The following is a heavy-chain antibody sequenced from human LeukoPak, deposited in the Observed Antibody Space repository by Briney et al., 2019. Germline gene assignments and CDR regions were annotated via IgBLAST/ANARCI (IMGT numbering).Heavy chain of an antibody. Sequence: ASVKVSCKASGYTFTSHYMHWVRQAPGQGLEWMGIINPSGGSTSYAQKFQGRVTMTRDMSTSTVYMELSSLRSEDTAVYHCARATYSSPFDYWGQGTLVTVSS. J-gene: IGHJ4*02. V-gene: IGHV1-46*01. CDR2: INPSGGST. CDR3: ARATYSSPFDY. D-gene: IGHD6-13*01. CDR1: GYTFTSHY.